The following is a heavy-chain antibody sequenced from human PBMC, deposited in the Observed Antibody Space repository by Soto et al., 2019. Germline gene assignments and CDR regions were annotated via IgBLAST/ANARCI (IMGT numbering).Heavy chain of an antibody. CDR3: AKDPSTGTTEPINWFDP. CDR1: GFTFSSYA. Sequence: GGSLRLSCAASGFTFSSYAMSWVRQAPGKGLEWVSAISGSGGSTYYADSVKGRFTISRDNSKNTLYLQMNSLRAEDTAVYYCAKDPSTGTTEPINWFDPWGQGTLATVSS. CDR2: ISGSGGST. J-gene: IGHJ5*02. V-gene: IGHV3-23*01. D-gene: IGHD1-1*01.